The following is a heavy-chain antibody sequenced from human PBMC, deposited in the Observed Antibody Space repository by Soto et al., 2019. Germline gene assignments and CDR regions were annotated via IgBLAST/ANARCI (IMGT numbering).Heavy chain of an antibody. J-gene: IGHJ2*01. CDR3: ARPFQSWPGGWYFDL. CDR2: IIPIFGTA. D-gene: IGHD3-16*01. CDR1: GGTFSSDS. V-gene: IGHV1-69*01. Sequence: QVQLVQSGAEVKKPGSSVKVSCKASGGTFSSDSINWVRQAPGQGLEWMGGIIPIFGTANYAQKFQGRVTLTADESTRTAHMEPSSLRNEDTAVYYCARPFQSWPGGWYFDLWGRGTLVTVSS.